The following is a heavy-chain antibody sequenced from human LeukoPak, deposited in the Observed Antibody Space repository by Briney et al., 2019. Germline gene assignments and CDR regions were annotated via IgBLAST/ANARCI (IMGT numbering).Heavy chain of an antibody. CDR3: ARDSRIYTAGFDY. D-gene: IGHD6-13*01. CDR2: ITPIFGTA. V-gene: IGHV1-69*13. Sequence: SVKVSCKASGGTFSSYAISWVRQAPGQGLEWMGGITPIFGTANYAQKFQGRVTITADESTSTAYMELSSLRSEDTAVYYCARDSRIYTAGFDYWGQGTLVTVSS. J-gene: IGHJ4*02. CDR1: GGTFSSYA.